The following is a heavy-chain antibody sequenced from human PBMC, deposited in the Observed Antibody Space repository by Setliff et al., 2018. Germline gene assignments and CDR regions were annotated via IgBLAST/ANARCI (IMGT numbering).Heavy chain of an antibody. V-gene: IGHV1-18*01. J-gene: IGHJ6*02. CDR3: ARDHKWELPVYKSGMDV. CDR1: GYSFGNYG. Sequence: ASVKVSCKASGYSFGNYGMSWVRQAPGQGLEWMGWISAYNINTNYAKKFQGRVTMTTDTSANIAYMELRSLRSDDTAVYFCARDHKWELPVYKSGMDVWGQGTTVTVSS. D-gene: IGHD1-26*01. CDR2: ISAYNINT.